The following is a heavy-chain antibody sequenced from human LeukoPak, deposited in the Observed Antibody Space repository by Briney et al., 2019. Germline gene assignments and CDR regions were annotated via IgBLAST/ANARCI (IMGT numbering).Heavy chain of an antibody. J-gene: IGHJ4*02. D-gene: IGHD2-8*01. Sequence: GGSLRLSCAASGFTFDDYGMSWVRQAPGKGLEWVSGINWNGGSTGYADSVKGRFTISRDNAKNSLCLQMNSLRAEDTALYYCARDGGGPILYPPDYWGQGTLVTVSS. V-gene: IGHV3-20*04. CDR3: ARDGGGPILYPPDY. CDR2: INWNGGST. CDR1: GFTFDDYG.